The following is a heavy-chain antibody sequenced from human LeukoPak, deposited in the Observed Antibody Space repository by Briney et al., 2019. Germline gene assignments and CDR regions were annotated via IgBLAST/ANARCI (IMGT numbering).Heavy chain of an antibody. CDR3: ARGDSSGYYHWFDP. J-gene: IGHJ5*02. Sequence: PSETLSLTCAVYGGSFSGYYWSWIRQPPGKGLEWIGEINHSGSTNYNPSLKSRVTISVDTSKNQFSLKLSSVTAADTAVYYCARGDSSGYYHWFDPWGQGTLVTVSS. CDR2: INHSGST. V-gene: IGHV4-34*01. CDR1: GGSFSGYY. D-gene: IGHD3-22*01.